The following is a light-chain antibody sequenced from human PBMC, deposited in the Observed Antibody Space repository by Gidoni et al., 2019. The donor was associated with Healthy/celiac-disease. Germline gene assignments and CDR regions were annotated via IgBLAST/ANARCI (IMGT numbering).Light chain of an antibody. CDR3: QQRSNWPVT. CDR2: DAS. J-gene: IGKJ3*01. CDR1: QSVSSY. Sequence: EIVLTQSPATLSLSPGERDTLSRRASQSVSSYLAWYKQKPGQAPRLLIYDASNRATGIPARFSGSGSGTDFTLTISSLEPEDFAVYYCQQRSNWPVTFGPGTKVDIK. V-gene: IGKV3-11*01.